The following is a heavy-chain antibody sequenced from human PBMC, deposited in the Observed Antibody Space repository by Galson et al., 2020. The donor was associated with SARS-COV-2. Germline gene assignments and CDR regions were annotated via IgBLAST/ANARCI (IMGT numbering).Heavy chain of an antibody. D-gene: IGHD3-3*01. V-gene: IGHV4-4*02. CDR3: ARERIDNDLACCDA. J-gene: IGHJ5*02. CDR1: GGSITTSNW. Sequence: SETLSLTCGVSGGSITTSNWWSWVRQAPGQGLEWIGELYHSGTTNYNPSLRTRVTISVDPSQNQFSLRLSSVTAAYSAVYYCARERIDNDLACCDAWGQGILVTVSS. CDR2: LYHSGTT.